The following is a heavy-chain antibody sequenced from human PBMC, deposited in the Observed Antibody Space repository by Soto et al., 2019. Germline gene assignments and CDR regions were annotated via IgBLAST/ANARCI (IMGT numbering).Heavy chain of an antibody. V-gene: IGHV3-30-3*01. CDR3: AREFMATVDY. D-gene: IGHD5-12*01. CDR1: GFTFSSYA. Sequence: QVQLVESGGGVVQPGRSLRLSCAASGFTFSSYAMHWVRPAPGKGLEWVAVISYDGSNKYYADAVKGRFTISRDNSKNTLYLQMNSLRAEDTAVYYGAREFMATVDYWGKVTLVTVSS. CDR2: ISYDGSNK. J-gene: IGHJ4*02.